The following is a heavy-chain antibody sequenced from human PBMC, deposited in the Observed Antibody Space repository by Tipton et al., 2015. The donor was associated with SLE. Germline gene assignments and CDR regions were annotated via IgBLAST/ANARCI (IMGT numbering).Heavy chain of an antibody. Sequence: TLSLTCTVSGGSISRYDWSWISRPPGKGLEWVGYISYSGSTHNNPSLKSRVTTSVDTSKKQFSLRLSYVTAADTAVYYCARDKEGEGSIAWCQGTLVTDSS. J-gene: IGHJ1*01. CDR2: ISYSGST. CDR1: GGSISRYD. V-gene: IGHV4-59*01. D-gene: IGHD3-16*01. CDR3: ARDKEGEGSIA.